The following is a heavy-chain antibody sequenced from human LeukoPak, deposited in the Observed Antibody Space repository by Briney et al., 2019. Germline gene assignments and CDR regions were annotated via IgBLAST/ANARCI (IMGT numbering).Heavy chain of an antibody. Sequence: PGRSLRLSCAASGFTFDDYGMHWVRQVPGRGLEWVSGINGNSAYIGYADSVKGRFIISRDNAKNSLYLQMNSLRAEDTAVYYCARDRSNGDYAFDYWGQGALVTVSS. J-gene: IGHJ4*02. CDR3: ARDRSNGDYAFDY. D-gene: IGHD4-17*01. CDR1: GFTFDDYG. V-gene: IGHV3-9*01. CDR2: INGNSAYI.